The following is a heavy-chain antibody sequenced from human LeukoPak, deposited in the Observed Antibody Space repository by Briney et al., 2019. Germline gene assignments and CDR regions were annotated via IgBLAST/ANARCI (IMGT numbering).Heavy chain of an antibody. Sequence: PGGSLRLSCAASGFTFSSYWMHWVRQAPGKGLVWVSRINSDGSSTSYADSVKGRFTISRDNAKNTLYLQMNSLRAEDTAVYYCARPRGCSSTCSYFDYWGQGTLVTVSS. CDR2: INSDGSST. V-gene: IGHV3-74*01. J-gene: IGHJ4*02. CDR1: GFTFSSYW. CDR3: ARPRGCSSTCSYFDY. D-gene: IGHD2-15*01.